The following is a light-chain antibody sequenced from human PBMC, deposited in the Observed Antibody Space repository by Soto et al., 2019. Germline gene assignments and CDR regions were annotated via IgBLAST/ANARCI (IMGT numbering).Light chain of an antibody. Sequence: IQVTQSPSSVSASIGDRVTITCRASQGISGWLAWYQQKPGKAPKLLIYAASSLQTEVPSRFRGSGSGTEFTLTVTSLQPEDFATYYCQQVDSFPLSFGGGTKVEIK. CDR3: QQVDSFPLS. V-gene: IGKV1-12*01. CDR2: AAS. CDR1: QGISGW. J-gene: IGKJ4*01.